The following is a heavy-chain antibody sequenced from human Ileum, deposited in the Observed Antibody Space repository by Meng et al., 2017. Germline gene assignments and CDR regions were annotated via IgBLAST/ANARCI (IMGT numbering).Heavy chain of an antibody. D-gene: IGHD4-23*01. J-gene: IGHJ4*02. CDR2: ISSSSSYI. V-gene: IGHV3-21*01. Sequence: ESLKISCAASGFTFSSYSMNWVRQAPGKGLEWVSSISSSSSYIYYADSVKGRFTISRDNAKNYLYLQMNSLRAEDTAVYYCAREIYGGNSLIDYWGQGTLVTVSS. CDR1: GFTFSSYS. CDR3: AREIYGGNSLIDY.